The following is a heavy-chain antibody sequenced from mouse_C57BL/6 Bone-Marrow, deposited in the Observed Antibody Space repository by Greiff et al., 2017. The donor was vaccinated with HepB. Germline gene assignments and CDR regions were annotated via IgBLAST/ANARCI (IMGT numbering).Heavy chain of an antibody. D-gene: IGHD2-4*01. V-gene: IGHV5-6*01. Sequence: EVNVVESGGDLVKPGGSLKLSCAASGFTFSSYGMSWVRQTPDKRLEWVATISSGGSYTYYPDSVTGRFTISRDNAKNTRYMQMSRLKSEDTAMYYCARHGGLRRPFAYWGQGTRVTVSA. CDR1: GFTFSSYG. CDR3: ARHGGLRRPFAY. CDR2: ISSGGSYT. J-gene: IGHJ3*01.